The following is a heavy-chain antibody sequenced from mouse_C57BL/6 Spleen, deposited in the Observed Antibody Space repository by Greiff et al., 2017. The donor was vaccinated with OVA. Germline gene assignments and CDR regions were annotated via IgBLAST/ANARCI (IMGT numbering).Heavy chain of an antibody. CDR2: ISAGGSYT. V-gene: IGHV5-4*01. CDR3: ARDAEGAMDY. Sequence: EVKLVESGGGLVKPGGSLKLSCAASGFTFSSYAMSWVRQTPEKRLEWVATISAGGSYTYYPDNVKGRFTISRDNAKNNLYLQMSHLKSEDTAMYYCARDAEGAMDYWGQGTSVTVSS. J-gene: IGHJ4*01. CDR1: GFTFSSYA.